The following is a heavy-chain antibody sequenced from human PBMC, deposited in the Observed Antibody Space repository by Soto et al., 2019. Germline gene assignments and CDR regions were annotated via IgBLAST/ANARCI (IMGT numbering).Heavy chain of an antibody. D-gene: IGHD2-15*01. CDR1: GGSISSSNW. Sequence: SETLSLTCAVSGGSISSSNWWSWVRQPPGKGLEWIGEIYHSGSTNYNPSPKSRVTISVDKSKNQFSLKLSSVTAADTAVYYCAVTVVAATLDYWGQGTLVTVSS. CDR3: AVTVVAATLDY. CDR2: IYHSGST. J-gene: IGHJ4*02. V-gene: IGHV4-4*02.